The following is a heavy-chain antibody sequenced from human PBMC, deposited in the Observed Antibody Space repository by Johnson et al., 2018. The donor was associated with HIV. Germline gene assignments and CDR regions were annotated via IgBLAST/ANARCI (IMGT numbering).Heavy chain of an antibody. CDR1: GFTFSSYA. J-gene: IGHJ3*02. CDR3: ARSMTTVTVACDI. D-gene: IGHD4-17*01. Sequence: QMLLVESGGGVVQPGRSLRLSCAASGFTFSSYAMHWVRQAPGKGLEWVAVISSDGSSKYYADSVKGRFTISRDNSKNTLYLQMNSLRAEDTAVYYCARSMTTVTVACDIEGQGTMVTVSS. V-gene: IGHV3-30*04. CDR2: ISSDGSSK.